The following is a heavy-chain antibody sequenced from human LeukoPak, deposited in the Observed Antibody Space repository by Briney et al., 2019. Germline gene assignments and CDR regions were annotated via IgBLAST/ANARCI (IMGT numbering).Heavy chain of an antibody. CDR3: VRSVGSDWGHFDF. J-gene: IGHJ4*02. D-gene: IGHD7-27*01. Sequence: PSRSLRLSCAASGFNFDQYAMFWVRQAPGKGLEWVTGITWNSGTIAYADSVKGRFTISRDNAKSSLYLQMNSLRSEDTALYYCVRSVGSDWGHFDFRGQGTLVTVSS. CDR1: GFNFDQYA. V-gene: IGHV3-9*01. CDR2: ITWNSGTI.